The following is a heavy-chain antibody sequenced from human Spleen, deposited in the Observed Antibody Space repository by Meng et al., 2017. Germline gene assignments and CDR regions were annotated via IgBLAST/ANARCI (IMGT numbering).Heavy chain of an antibody. J-gene: IGHJ4*01. V-gene: IGHV4-39*01. D-gene: IGHD2-21*02. CDR1: GGSVSSSTYY. CDR3: ARHYCGADCYILGD. Sequence: QLQLQESGPGLVKPSETLSLTCPVSGGSVSSSTYYWGWIRQPPGEGLEWIGIIYYTATTYYNPSLKSRVTISVDTSRNQFSLRLSSVTAADTAVYYCARHYCGADCYILGDWGHGTLVTVSS. CDR2: IYYTATT.